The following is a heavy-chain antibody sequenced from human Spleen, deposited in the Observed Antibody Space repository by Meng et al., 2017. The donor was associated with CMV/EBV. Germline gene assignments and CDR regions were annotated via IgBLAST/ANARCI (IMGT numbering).Heavy chain of an antibody. CDR2: IYYSGS. V-gene: IGHV4-39*07. CDR3: ATGLAYYSSSSAYYRDHYFDF. Sequence: SETLSLTCTVSGGSMSTSSFSWGWIRQRPGKGLEWIGTIYYSGSYYNPSLKSRVSISLDTSKSQFSLSLISVTAADTAVYYCATGLAYYSSSSAYYRDHYFDFWGQGTLVTVSS. J-gene: IGHJ4*02. CDR1: GGSMSTSSFS. D-gene: IGHD3-10*01.